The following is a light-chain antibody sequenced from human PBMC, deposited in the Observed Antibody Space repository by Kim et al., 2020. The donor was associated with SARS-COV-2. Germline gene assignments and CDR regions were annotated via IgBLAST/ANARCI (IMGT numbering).Light chain of an antibody. CDR3: ATWDSSLTSYV. Sequence: GQKVRISCSGTGSNIGSNVVSWDKQLPGAAPKLLIYDNDKRPSGIPDRFSGSKSGTSGTLGITGLQTGDEAEYYCATWDSSLTSYVFGIGTKVTVL. CDR2: DND. V-gene: IGLV1-51*01. CDR1: GSNIGSNV. J-gene: IGLJ1*01.